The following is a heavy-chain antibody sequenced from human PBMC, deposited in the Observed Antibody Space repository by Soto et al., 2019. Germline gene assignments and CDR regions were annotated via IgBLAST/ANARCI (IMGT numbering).Heavy chain of an antibody. CDR1: GYSFTTYW. CDR2: IYPGDSDT. V-gene: IGHV5-51*01. J-gene: IGHJ3*02. CDR3: ARPMTSVTSRYALDI. Sequence: GESLKISCKGSGYSFTTYWIAWVRQMPGKGLEWMGIIYPGDSDTRYSPSFQGQVTISVDKSISTAYLQWSSLKASDTAMYYCARPMTSVTSRYALDIWGQGTMVTVSS. D-gene: IGHD4-17*01.